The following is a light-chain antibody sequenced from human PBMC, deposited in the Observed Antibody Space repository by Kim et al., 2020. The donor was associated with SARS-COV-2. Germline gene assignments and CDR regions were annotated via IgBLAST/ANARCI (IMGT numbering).Light chain of an antibody. CDR2: DVS. V-gene: IGLV2-14*03. J-gene: IGLJ3*02. Sequence: QSALTQPASVSGSPGQSITISCIGTSSDVGGYDYVSWYQEHPGKAPKLIIYDVSNRPSGVSNRFSGSESDNAASLTISGLQAEDEADYYCGSYTSTNTWVFGGGTQLTVL. CDR1: SSDVGGYDY. CDR3: GSYTSTNTWV.